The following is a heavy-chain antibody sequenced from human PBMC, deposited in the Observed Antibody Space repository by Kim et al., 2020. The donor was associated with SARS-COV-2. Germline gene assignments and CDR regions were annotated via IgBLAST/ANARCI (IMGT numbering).Heavy chain of an antibody. Sequence: SVKVSCKASGYTFISYAISWVRQAPGQGLEWMGRIIPFLGIANYAQKFQGRVTITADKSTSTAYMELSSLRSEDTAVYYCARSRARYDSSGYPDYWGQGTLVTVSP. D-gene: IGHD3-22*01. V-gene: IGHV1-69*04. CDR1: GYTFISYA. CDR2: IIPFLGIA. CDR3: ARSRARYDSSGYPDY. J-gene: IGHJ4*02.